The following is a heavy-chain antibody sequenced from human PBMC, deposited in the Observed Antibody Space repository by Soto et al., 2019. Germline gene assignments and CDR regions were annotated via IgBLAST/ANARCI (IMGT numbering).Heavy chain of an antibody. CDR3: TKRRNVLRFLEWSSGMDV. CDR2: ISDDGSNK. J-gene: IGHJ6*02. D-gene: IGHD3-3*01. Sequence: GGSLRLSCAASGFTFSNYGMHWVRQAPGKGLEWVAFISDDGSNKYYADSMKGRFTMSRDNSKSTLYLQMSSLRVEDTAVYYCTKRRNVLRFLEWSSGMDVWGQGTTVTVSS. CDR1: GFTFSNYG. V-gene: IGHV3-30*18.